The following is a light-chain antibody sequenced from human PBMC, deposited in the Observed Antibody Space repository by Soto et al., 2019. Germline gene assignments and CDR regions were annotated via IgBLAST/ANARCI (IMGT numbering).Light chain of an antibody. Sequence: EIVLTQSPGTLSLSPGERATLSCRASQSVSSSYLAWYQLKPGQAPRILIYGASSRATGIPDRFSGSGSGTDFTLTISRLEPEAFAVYYCQQYGSSPYTFGQGTKLEIK. CDR3: QQYGSSPYT. J-gene: IGKJ2*01. CDR1: QSVSSSY. V-gene: IGKV3-20*01. CDR2: GAS.